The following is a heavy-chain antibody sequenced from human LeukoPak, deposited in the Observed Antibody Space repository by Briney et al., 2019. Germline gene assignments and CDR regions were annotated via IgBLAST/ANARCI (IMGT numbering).Heavy chain of an antibody. CDR1: GYTFTSYD. CDR2: MNPNSGNT. J-gene: IGHJ6*03. V-gene: IGHV1-8*01. CDR3: ARWGIAVAGRRFQGDYYYYYYYMDV. Sequence: ASVKVSCKASGYTFTSYDINWVRQATGQGLEWMGWMNPNSGNTGYAQKFQGRVTMTRNTSISTAYMELSSLRSEDTAVYYCARWGIAVAGRRFQGDYYYYYYYMDVWGKGTTVTISS. D-gene: IGHD6-19*01.